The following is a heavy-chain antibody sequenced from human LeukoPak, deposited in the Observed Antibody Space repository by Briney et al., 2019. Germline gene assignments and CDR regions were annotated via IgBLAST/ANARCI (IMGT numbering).Heavy chain of an antibody. CDR1: GFTFSSYW. V-gene: IGHV3-7*01. Sequence: PGGSLRLSCAASGFTFSSYWMSWVRQAPGKGLEWVANIKQDGSEKYYVDSVKGRFTISRDNAKNSLYLQMNSLRAEDTAVYYCARSSCYDFWSGYSDYWGQGTLVTVSS. CDR3: ARSSCYDFWSGYSDY. D-gene: IGHD3-3*01. J-gene: IGHJ4*02. CDR2: IKQDGSEK.